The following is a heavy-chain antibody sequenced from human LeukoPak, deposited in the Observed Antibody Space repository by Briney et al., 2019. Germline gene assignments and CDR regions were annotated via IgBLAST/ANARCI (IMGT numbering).Heavy chain of an antibody. CDR3: ARDVRMPRGILATTD. D-gene: IGHD3-10*02. Sequence: GESLKISCKSSGYTSTSYWITWVRQMPGRGLEWVGRIEPSDSYTNYSPSFQGHVTISADKSISTAYLQWSSLKASDTAMYYCARDVRMPRGILATTDWGQGTLVTVSS. CDR1: GYTSTSYW. V-gene: IGHV5-10-1*01. CDR2: IEPSDSYT. J-gene: IGHJ4*02.